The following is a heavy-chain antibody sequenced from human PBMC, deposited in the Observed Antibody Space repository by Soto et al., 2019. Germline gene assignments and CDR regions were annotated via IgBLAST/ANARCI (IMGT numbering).Heavy chain of an antibody. J-gene: IGHJ4*02. V-gene: IGHV4-31*04. D-gene: IGHD3-10*01. CDR2: IFHSGSA. CDR3: ARSDDYYGSGTYAGSALDY. CDR1: GDSISSGSFY. Sequence: QVRLQESGPGLVRPSQTLSLTCTVSGDSISSGSFYWNWIRQHPEKGLEWIGYIFHSGSAYYNPSLQSRATMSVDTSKNQFYLKLSSVTAADTAVYFCARSDDYYGSGTYAGSALDYWGQGTLVIVSS.